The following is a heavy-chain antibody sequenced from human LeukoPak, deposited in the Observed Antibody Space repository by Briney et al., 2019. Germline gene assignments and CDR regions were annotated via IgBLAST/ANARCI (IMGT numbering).Heavy chain of an antibody. V-gene: IGHV4-34*01. J-gene: IGHJ4*02. CDR1: GGSFSGYY. Sequence: SETLSLTCAVYGGSFSGYYWSWIRQPPGKGLEWIGEIYHSGSTNYNPSLKSRVTISVDKSKNQFSLKLSSVTAADTAVYYCARWNSGIRYFDWLPSYYFDYWGQGTLVTVSS. CDR3: ARWNSGIRYFDWLPSYYFDY. D-gene: IGHD3-9*01. CDR2: IYHSGST.